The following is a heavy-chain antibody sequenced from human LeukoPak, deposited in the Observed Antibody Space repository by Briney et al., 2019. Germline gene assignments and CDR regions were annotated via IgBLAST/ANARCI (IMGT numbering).Heavy chain of an antibody. J-gene: IGHJ3*02. CDR2: SRNKASRYTT. V-gene: IGHV3-72*01. CDR1: GFIFSDHY. Sequence: PGGSLRLSCAASGFIFSDHYMDWVRQAPGMGLEWVARSRNKASRYTTVYAASVQGRFTISRDESKNSLFLQMNSLITEDTAIYFCARGFHSFDIWGQGTMVTVSS. CDR3: ARGFHSFDI.